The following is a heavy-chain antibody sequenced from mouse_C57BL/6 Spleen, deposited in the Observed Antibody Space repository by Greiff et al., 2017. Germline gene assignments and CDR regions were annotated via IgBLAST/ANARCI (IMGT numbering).Heavy chain of an antibody. CDR2: ISDGGSYT. CDR1: GFTFSSYA. Sequence: EVKLVASGGGLVKPGGSLKLSCAASGFTFSSYAMSWVRQTPEKRLEWVATISDGGSYTYYPDNVKGRFTISRDNAKNNLYLQMSHLKSEDTAMYYCARDWGLYDYDVEAMDYWGQGTSVTVSS. V-gene: IGHV5-4*01. J-gene: IGHJ4*01. CDR3: ARDWGLYDYDVEAMDY. D-gene: IGHD2-4*01.